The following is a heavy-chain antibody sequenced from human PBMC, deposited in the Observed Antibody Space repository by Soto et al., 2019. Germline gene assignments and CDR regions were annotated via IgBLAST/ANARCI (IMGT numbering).Heavy chain of an antibody. J-gene: IGHJ4*02. Sequence: SETLSLTCTVSGGSISSGDYYWSWIRQPPGKGLEWIGYIYCSGITYYNPSLKSRVTISVDTSKNQFSLKLSSVTAADTAVYYCARADVNYDILTGTTHFDYWGQGTLGTVSS. CDR3: ARADVNYDILTGTTHFDY. CDR1: GGSISSGDYY. V-gene: IGHV4-30-4*01. CDR2: IYCSGIT. D-gene: IGHD3-9*01.